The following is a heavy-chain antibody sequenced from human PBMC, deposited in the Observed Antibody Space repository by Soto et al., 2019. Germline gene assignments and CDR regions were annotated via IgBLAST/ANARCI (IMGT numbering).Heavy chain of an antibody. CDR3: ARQAAAPGIDLWFDP. Sequence: SETLSLTCNVSGGSISSSRSYWAWFRQPPGKELEWIANIFYAGNTYYNPSLKSRVTVSVDTSKNQFSLKLDSVTAADTAVHYCARQAAAPGIDLWFDPWGQGTLVTVSS. CDR1: GGSISSSRSY. J-gene: IGHJ5*02. CDR2: IFYAGNT. D-gene: IGHD6-13*01. V-gene: IGHV4-39*01.